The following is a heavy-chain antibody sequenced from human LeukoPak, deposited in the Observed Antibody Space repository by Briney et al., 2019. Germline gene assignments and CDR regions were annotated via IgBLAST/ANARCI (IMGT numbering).Heavy chain of an antibody. D-gene: IGHD3-22*01. CDR3: ARVGRYYDSSGPFDAFDI. CDR1: GGSFSGYY. Sequence: SETLSLTCAVYGGSFSGYYWSWIRQPPGKGLEWIGEINHSGSTNYNPSLKSRVTISVDTSKNQFSLKLSSVTAADTAVYYCARVGRYYDSSGPFDAFDIWGQGTMVTVSS. J-gene: IGHJ3*02. V-gene: IGHV4-34*01. CDR2: INHSGST.